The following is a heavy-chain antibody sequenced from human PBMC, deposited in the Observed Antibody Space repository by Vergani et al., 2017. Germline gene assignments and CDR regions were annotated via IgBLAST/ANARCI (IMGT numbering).Heavy chain of an antibody. CDR3: ARGQYYYSFFDY. CDR2: IIPNSGGT. Sequence: QVQLVQSGAEVKKPGSSVKVSCKSSGGTFSNHVLAWVRQAPGQGLEWMGRIIPNSGGTNYAQKFQGRVTMTRDTSISTAYMELSRLRSDDTAVYYCARGQYYYSFFDYWGQGTLVTVSS. J-gene: IGHJ4*02. D-gene: IGHD3-10*01. V-gene: IGHV1-2*02. CDR1: GGTFSNHV.